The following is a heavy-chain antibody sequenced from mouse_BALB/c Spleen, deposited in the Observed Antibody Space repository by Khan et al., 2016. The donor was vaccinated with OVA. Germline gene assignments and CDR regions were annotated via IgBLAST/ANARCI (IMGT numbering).Heavy chain of an antibody. J-gene: IGHJ2*01. V-gene: IGHV3-2*02. CDR3: ARFDYGSSLFDY. CDR1: GYSITSDYA. CDR2: ISYSGST. D-gene: IGHD1-1*01. Sequence: QLQESGPGLVKPSQSLSLTCTVTGYSITSDYAWNWIRQFPGNKLEWMGYISYSGSTSYNPSLKSRISITRDTSKNQFFLQLNSVTTEDTATYYCARFDYGSSLFDYWGQATTLTVSS.